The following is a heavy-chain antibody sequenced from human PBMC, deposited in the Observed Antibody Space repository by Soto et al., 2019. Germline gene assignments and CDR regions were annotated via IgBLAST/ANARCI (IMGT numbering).Heavy chain of an antibody. Sequence: LSLTCAVYGGSFSGYYWSLIRQPPGKGLEWIGEINHSGSTNYNPSLKSRVTISVDTSKNQFSLKLSSVTAADTAVYYCARGYKVVLSDAFYIWGQGTMVTVSS. CDR2: INHSGST. V-gene: IGHV4-34*01. D-gene: IGHD3-16*01. CDR3: ARGYKVVLSDAFYI. CDR1: GGSFSGYY. J-gene: IGHJ3*02.